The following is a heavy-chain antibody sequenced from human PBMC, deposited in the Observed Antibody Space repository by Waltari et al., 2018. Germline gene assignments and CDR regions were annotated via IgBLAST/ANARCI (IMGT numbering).Heavy chain of an antibody. J-gene: IGHJ4*02. D-gene: IGHD3-10*01. CDR3: TRDLYRGSDH. CDR2: IDENGISI. CDR1: GFSFSAYW. Sequence: EVQLVESGGGLVKPGGSLRLACAASGFSFSAYWMHWVRQSPGKGLEWVSRIDENGISITYVDSVQGRFTTSRDNAKNTLYLQMKSLRAEDSAVYYCTRDLYRGSDHWGRGTLGSVSS. V-gene: IGHV3-74*01.